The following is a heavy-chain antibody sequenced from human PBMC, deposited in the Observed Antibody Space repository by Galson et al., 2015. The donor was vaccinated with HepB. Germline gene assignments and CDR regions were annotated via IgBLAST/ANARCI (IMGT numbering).Heavy chain of an antibody. CDR3: ARSRGWNYYYYYMGV. J-gene: IGHJ6*03. V-gene: IGHV4-61*02. Sequence: TLSLTCTVSGGSISSGGYYWSWIRQPAGKGLEWIGRIYSSGSTNYNPSLQSRVTMSVDTSKSQFSLKLSSVTAADTAAYYCARSRGWNYYYYYMGVWGKGTTVTVSS. D-gene: IGHD3-10*01. CDR1: GGSISSGGYY. CDR2: IYSSGST.